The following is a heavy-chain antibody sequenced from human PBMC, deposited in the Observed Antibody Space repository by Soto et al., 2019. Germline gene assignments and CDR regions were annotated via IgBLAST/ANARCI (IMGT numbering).Heavy chain of an antibody. V-gene: IGHV4-34*01. CDR3: ARGPRRVVAARTIKFDY. D-gene: IGHD2-15*01. CDR1: GGSFSGYY. CDR2: INHSGST. Sequence: ETLSLTRALYGGSFSGYYWSWIPQPPGKGLEWIGEINHSGSTNYNPSLKSRVTISVDTSKNQFSLKLSSVTAADTAVYYCARGPRRVVAARTIKFDYWGQGTLVTVSS. J-gene: IGHJ4*02.